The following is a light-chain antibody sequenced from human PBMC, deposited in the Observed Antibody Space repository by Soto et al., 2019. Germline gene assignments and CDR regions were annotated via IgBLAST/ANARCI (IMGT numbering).Light chain of an antibody. CDR3: SSYTSSSNLVV. Sequence: QSVLTQPASVSGSPGQSITISCTGTSSDVGGYNYVSWYQQHPGKAPKLMIYEVSNRLSGVSNRFSGSKSGNTAYLTISGLQAEDEADYYCSSYTSSSNLVVFGGGTKLTVL. V-gene: IGLV2-14*01. CDR1: SSDVGGYNY. J-gene: IGLJ2*01. CDR2: EVS.